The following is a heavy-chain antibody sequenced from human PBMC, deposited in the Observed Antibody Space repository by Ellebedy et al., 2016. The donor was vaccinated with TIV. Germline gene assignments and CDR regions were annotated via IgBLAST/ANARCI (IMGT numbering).Heavy chain of an antibody. J-gene: IGHJ4*02. D-gene: IGHD5/OR15-5a*01. CDR2: IYNNGNT. CDR3: AGLPLR. Sequence: MPGGSLRLSCTVSEGSISHYYWSWIRQPPGKGLEWIGYIYNNGNTNYNPSLKSRVTISVDTSKNQFSLKLTSVTAADTAVYYCAGLPLRWGQGTLVTVSS. V-gene: IGHV4-59*01. CDR1: EGSISHYY.